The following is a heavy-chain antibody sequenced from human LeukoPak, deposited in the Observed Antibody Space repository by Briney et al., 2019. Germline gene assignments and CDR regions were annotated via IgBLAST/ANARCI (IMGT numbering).Heavy chain of an antibody. D-gene: IGHD3-9*01. CDR3: ATDLPDKYFDWDDAFDI. V-gene: IGHV1-24*01. CDR2: FDPEDGET. J-gene: IGHJ3*02. Sequence: ASVKVSCKVSGYTLTELSMHWVRQPPGKGLEWMGGFDPEDGETIYAQKFQGTVTMTEDTSTDTAYMELSSLRSEDTAVYYCATDLPDKYFDWDDAFDIWGQGTMVTVSS. CDR1: GYTLTELS.